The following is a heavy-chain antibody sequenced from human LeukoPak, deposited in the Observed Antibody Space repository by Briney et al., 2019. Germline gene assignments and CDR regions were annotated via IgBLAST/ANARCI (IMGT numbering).Heavy chain of an antibody. CDR3: ARVVPVAMTEYYHYYIDV. V-gene: IGHV1-69*06. D-gene: IGHD2-2*01. CDR2: IIAIFGTS. Sequence: AASVKLSCKSSVGTFNNYGISWGRQAPGQGLEWMGGIIAIFGTSNYAQKFQGRVSITADKSTGTAYMEVSSLRSEDTAMYYCARVVPVAMTEYYHYYIDVWGKGTPVTVSS. CDR1: VGTFNNYG. J-gene: IGHJ6*03.